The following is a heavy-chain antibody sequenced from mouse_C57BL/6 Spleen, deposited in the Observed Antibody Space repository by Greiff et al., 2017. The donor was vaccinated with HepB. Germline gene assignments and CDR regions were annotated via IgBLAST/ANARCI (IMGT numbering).Heavy chain of an antibody. CDR1: GYTFTSYG. V-gene: IGHV1-81*01. CDR3: ARGYYEGPGFAY. Sequence: VQLVESGAELARPGASVKLSCKASGYTFTSYGISWVKQRTGQGLEWIGEIYPRSGNTYYNEKFKGKATLTADKSSSTAYMELRSLTSEDSAVYFCARGYYEGPGFAYWGQGTLVTVSA. CDR2: IYPRSGNT. D-gene: IGHD2-4*01. J-gene: IGHJ3*01.